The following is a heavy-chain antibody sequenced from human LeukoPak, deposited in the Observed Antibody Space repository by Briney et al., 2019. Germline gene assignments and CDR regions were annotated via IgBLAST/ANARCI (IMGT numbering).Heavy chain of an antibody. V-gene: IGHV4-34*01. D-gene: IGHD3-10*01. CDR2: INHSGST. J-gene: IGHJ6*02. CDR1: GGSFRDYY. Sequence: PSETLSLTCGVYGGSFRDYYWSWIRQPPGKGLEWIGEINHSGSTKYNPSLKSRVTISEDTYKNQFSLKRRSVTPADTATYYCARGRSGSYYGSGSYGGGYYHFGMDVGGQGTRVTVSS. CDR3: ARGRSGSYYGSGSYGGGYYHFGMDV.